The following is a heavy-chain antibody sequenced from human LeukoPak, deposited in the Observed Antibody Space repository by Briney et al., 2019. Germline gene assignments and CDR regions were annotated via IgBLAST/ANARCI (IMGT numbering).Heavy chain of an antibody. Sequence: GGSLRLSCSASGFTFSSYAMHWVRQAPGKGLEYVSAISSNGGSTYYADSVKGRFIISRDNSKNTLYLQMSSLRAEDTAVYYCVKDGTDYGDFPRDYFDYWGQGTLVTVSS. CDR1: GFTFSSYA. V-gene: IGHV3-64D*06. CDR3: VKDGTDYGDFPRDYFDY. D-gene: IGHD4-17*01. CDR2: ISSNGGST. J-gene: IGHJ4*02.